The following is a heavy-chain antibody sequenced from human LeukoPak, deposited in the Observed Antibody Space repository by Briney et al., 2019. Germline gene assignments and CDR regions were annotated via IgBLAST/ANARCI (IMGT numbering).Heavy chain of an antibody. D-gene: IGHD1-1*01. CDR3: AKDAGAGNWNPIDY. Sequence: GGSLRLSCAASGFTFSSYGMHWVRQAPGKGLEWVAFIRYDGSNKYYADSVKGRFTISRDNSKNTLYLQMNSLRAEDTAVYYCAKDAGAGNWNPIDYWGQGTLVTVSS. CDR1: GFTFSSYG. V-gene: IGHV3-30*02. CDR2: IRYDGSNK. J-gene: IGHJ4*02.